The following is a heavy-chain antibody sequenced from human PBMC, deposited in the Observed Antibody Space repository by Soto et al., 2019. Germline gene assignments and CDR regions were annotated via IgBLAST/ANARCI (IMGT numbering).Heavy chain of an antibody. V-gene: IGHV3-23*01. CDR3: AKDLVPGGEQLVLYYYYGMDV. J-gene: IGHJ6*02. D-gene: IGHD6-6*01. Sequence: GGSLRLSCAASGFTFSSYAMSWVRQAPGKGLEWVSAISGSGGSTYYADSVKGRFTISRDNSKNTLYLQMNSLRAEDTAVYYCAKDLVPGGEQLVLYYYYGMDVWGQGTTVTVSS. CDR2: ISGSGGST. CDR1: GFTFSSYA.